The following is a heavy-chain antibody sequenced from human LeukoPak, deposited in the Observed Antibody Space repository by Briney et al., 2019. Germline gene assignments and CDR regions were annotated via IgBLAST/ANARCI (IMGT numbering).Heavy chain of an antibody. D-gene: IGHD1-7*01. CDR3: ARANNWNYPYYFDY. J-gene: IGHJ4*01. Sequence: GGSLRLSCAASGFTFHDYYMSWIRQAPGKGLEWVSYISSSATTTYYADSVKGRFTISRDNTKKLLYLQLTSLRAEDTAVYYCARANNWNYPYYFDYWGHGTLVTVSS. CDR2: ISSSATTT. V-gene: IGHV3-11*01. CDR1: GFTFHDYY.